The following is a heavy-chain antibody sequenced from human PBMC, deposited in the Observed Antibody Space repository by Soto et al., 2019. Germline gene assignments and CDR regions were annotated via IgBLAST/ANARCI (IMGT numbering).Heavy chain of an antibody. CDR2: IYGAASGI. CDR1: EFSFPEYT. Sequence: VLLRHSCGAAEFSFPEYTMYWVQQNPGKGLEWVSGIYGAASGIYYADSVRGRFTISRDNSRNTVYLQMNNLRAEDTAVYYCAKDRHPDGVWDIDWWGQGARVTVSS. V-gene: IGHV3-23*01. D-gene: IGHD4-17*01. CDR3: AKDRHPDGVWDIDW. J-gene: IGHJ4*02.